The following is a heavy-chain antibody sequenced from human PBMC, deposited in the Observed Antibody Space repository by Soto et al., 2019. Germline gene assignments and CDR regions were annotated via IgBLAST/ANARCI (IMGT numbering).Heavy chain of an antibody. J-gene: IGHJ4*02. D-gene: IGHD6-13*01. CDR1: GLSLSTSGVG. CDR2: IYWDDDK. CDR3: AQLQVAAGTYY. V-gene: IGHV2-5*02. Sequence: QITLKESGPTLVKPTQTLTLTCALSGLSLSTSGVGVGWIRQPPGKALEWLALIYWDDDKRYSPSLKSRLTITKDTYKNQVVHTMTNMDAVDTATYYCAQLQVAAGTYYWGQGTLITVSS.